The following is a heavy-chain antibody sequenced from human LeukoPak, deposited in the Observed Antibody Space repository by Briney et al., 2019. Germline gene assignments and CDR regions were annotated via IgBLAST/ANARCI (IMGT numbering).Heavy chain of an antibody. D-gene: IGHD6-13*01. CDR1: GYTFTGYY. Sequence: GASVKVSCKASGYTFTGYYMHWVRQAPGQGLEWMGWINPNSGGTNYAQKFQGRVSMTRDTSITTAYMEVSRLRSDDTAVYYCARVVAAADTFTLYYFDYWGQGTLVTVSS. CDR2: INPNSGGT. CDR3: ARVVAAADTFTLYYFDY. V-gene: IGHV1-2*02. J-gene: IGHJ4*02.